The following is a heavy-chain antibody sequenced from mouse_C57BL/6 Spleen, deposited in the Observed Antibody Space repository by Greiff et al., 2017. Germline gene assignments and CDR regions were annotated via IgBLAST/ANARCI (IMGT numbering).Heavy chain of an antibody. CDR3: ASADGGDFDV. J-gene: IGHJ1*03. Sequence: EVHLLESGGGLVKPGGSLKLSCAASGFTFSSYAMPWVRQTPDQGLEWVATISDGGSYTYYPDNVKGRFTITRDNAKNNLYLQMSHLKAEDTAMYYCASADGGDFDVWGTGTTVTVSS. CDR2: ISDGGSYT. V-gene: IGHV5-4*01. D-gene: IGHD1-2*01. CDR1: GFTFSSYA.